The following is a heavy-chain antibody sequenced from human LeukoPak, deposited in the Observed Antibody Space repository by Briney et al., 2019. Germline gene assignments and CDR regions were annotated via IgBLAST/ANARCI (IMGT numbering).Heavy chain of an antibody. CDR3: ARDAVDTANAV. Sequence: GSLRLSCAASGFTFTTYWMHWVRQAPGKGLVWVSHINSDGSITSYADSVKGRFTISRDSAKNTPYLQMNSLRAEDTAVYYCARDAVDTANAVWGQGTTVTVSS. CDR1: GFTFTTYW. CDR2: INSDGSIT. V-gene: IGHV3-74*01. J-gene: IGHJ6*02. D-gene: IGHD5-18*01.